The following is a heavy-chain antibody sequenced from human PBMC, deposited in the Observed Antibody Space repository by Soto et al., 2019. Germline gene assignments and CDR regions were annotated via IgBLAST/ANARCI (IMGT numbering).Heavy chain of an antibody. J-gene: IGHJ4*02. V-gene: IGHV3-23*01. CDR1: FTQYG. CDR3: AKDPSTGTADY. D-gene: IGHD3-9*01. Sequence: FTQYGMSWIRRPPGKGLEWISTIGPTGNTHYADSVAGRFIISRDDSTDILYLQMNSVRVDDTGIYYCAKDPSTGTADYWGQGTQVTVSS. CDR2: IGPTGNT.